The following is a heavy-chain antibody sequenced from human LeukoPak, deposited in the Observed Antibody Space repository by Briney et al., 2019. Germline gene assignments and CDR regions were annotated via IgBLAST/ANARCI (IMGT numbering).Heavy chain of an antibody. V-gene: IGHV5-51*01. J-gene: IGHJ4*02. Sequence: PGESLKIPCKGSGYSFTNYWIGWVRQMPGKGLEWMGIIYPGDADTKYSPSFQGQVTISADKSISTAYLQWSSLKASDTAMYYCARLVGAAVVRYFDSWGQGTLVTVSS. CDR1: GYSFTNYW. D-gene: IGHD2-15*01. CDR3: ARLVGAAVVRYFDS. CDR2: IYPGDADT.